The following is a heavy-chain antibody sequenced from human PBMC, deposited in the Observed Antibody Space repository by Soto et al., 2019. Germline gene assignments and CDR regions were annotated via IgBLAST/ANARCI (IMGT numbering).Heavy chain of an antibody. CDR2: IYYSGST. CDR3: ARYRREAVAGYTLDN. J-gene: IGHJ4*02. Sequence: LSLTCTVSGGSISSYYWSWIRQPPGKGLEWIGYIYYSGSTNYNPSLKSRVTISVDTSKSQFSLKVNSMTAADTAVYYCARYRREAVAGYTLDNWGQGILVTVSS. CDR1: GGSISSYY. D-gene: IGHD6-13*01. V-gene: IGHV4-59*01.